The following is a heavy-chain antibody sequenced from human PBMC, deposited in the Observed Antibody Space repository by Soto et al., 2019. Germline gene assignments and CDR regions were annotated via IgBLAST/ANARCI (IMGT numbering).Heavy chain of an antibody. CDR2: IYYSGST. V-gene: IGHV4-59*01. D-gene: IGHD3-22*01. CDR1: GGSISPYY. CDR3: ARPRSSGYAGEFDY. Sequence: QVQLQESGPGLVKPSETLSLTCTVSGGSISPYYWSWIRQPPGKGLEWIGFIYYSGSTNYNPSRRCRVTXXVXPXXNQFSPTLTSVTAADTAVYCCARPRSSGYAGEFDYWGQGTLVTVSS. J-gene: IGHJ4*02.